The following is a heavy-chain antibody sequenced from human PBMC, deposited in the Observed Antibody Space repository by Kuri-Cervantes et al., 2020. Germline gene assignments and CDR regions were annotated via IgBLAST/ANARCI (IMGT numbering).Heavy chain of an antibody. CDR3: ARDGVAVAGTPLYYYGMDV. CDR2: IYSGGST. J-gene: IGHJ6*02. D-gene: IGHD6-19*01. V-gene: IGHV3-66*01. Sequence: GESLKISCAASGFTVSSNYMSWVRQAPGKGLEWVSVIYSGGSTYYADSVKGRFTISRDNSKNTLYLQMNSLRAEDTAVYYCARDGVAVAGTPLYYYGMDVWGQGTTVTVSS. CDR1: GFTVSSNY.